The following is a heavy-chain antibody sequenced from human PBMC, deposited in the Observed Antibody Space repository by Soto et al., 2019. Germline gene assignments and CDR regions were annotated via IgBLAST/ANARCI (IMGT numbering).Heavy chain of an antibody. CDR3: AKDPVLPAALVRPYYYYGMDV. Sequence: GGSQRLSCAGSGFTFSSYGMPWVRQAPDKCLEWVAVISHDGSNKYYAESVKGRFTISRDNSKNTLYLQMNSLRAEDTAVYYCAKDPVLPAALVRPYYYYGMDVWGQGTTVTVSS. CDR1: GFTFSSYG. V-gene: IGHV3-30*18. J-gene: IGHJ6*02. CDR2: ISHDGSNK. D-gene: IGHD2-2*01.